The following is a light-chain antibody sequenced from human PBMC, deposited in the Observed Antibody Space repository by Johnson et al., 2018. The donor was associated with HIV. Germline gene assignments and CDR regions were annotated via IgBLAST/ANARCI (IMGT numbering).Light chain of an antibody. V-gene: IGLV1-51*02. Sequence: QSVLTQPPSVSAAPGQKVTISCSGGSSNIGKNYVSWYQQLPGTAPKLLIYENIKRPSGIPDRFSGSKSGTSATLAITGLQTGDEADYYCGTWDSRLTAYVFGAGTKVTV. CDR2: ENI. J-gene: IGLJ1*01. CDR3: GTWDSRLTAYV. CDR1: SSNIGKNY.